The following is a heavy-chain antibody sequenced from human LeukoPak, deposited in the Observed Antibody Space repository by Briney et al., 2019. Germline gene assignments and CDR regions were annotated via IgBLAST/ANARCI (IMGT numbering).Heavy chain of an antibody. V-gene: IGHV1-2*06. CDR1: GYTFTDYY. Sequence: ASVKVSCKASGYTFTDYYIHWVRQAPGQGLEWMGRINPNSGGTNYAQKFQGRVTMTRDTSISTAYMDLSSLRSDDTAVFHCERVSRRWGYFYCDHWGQGTRVTVS. J-gene: IGHJ4*02. CDR2: INPNSGGT. CDR3: ERVSRRWGYFYCDH. D-gene: IGHD5-24*01.